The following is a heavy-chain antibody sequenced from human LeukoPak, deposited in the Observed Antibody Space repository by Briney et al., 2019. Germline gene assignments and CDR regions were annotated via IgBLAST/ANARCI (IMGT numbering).Heavy chain of an antibody. CDR2: INHSGST. V-gene: IGHV4-34*01. Sequence: PSETLSLTCAVCGGSFSGYYWSWIRQPPGKGLEWIGEINHSGSTNYNPSLKSRVTISVDTSKNQFSLKLSSVTAADTAVYYCARSLRDTHYYDSSGYYLGDYWGQGTLVTVSS. CDR1: GGSFSGYY. D-gene: IGHD3-22*01. J-gene: IGHJ4*02. CDR3: ARSLRDTHYYDSSGYYLGDY.